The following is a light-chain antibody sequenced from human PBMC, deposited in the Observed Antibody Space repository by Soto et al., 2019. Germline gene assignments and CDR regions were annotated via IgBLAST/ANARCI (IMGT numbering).Light chain of an antibody. CDR1: QSVSSSF. Sequence: EIVLTQSPGTLSLSPGERGTLSCRASQSVSSSFLAWYQQKPGQAPRLLIYAASRRATGIPDRFSGSGSGTEFTLTISRLEPEDFAVYYCQQYGNSPWAFGQGTKVDIK. CDR3: QQYGNSPWA. J-gene: IGKJ1*01. V-gene: IGKV3-20*01. CDR2: AAS.